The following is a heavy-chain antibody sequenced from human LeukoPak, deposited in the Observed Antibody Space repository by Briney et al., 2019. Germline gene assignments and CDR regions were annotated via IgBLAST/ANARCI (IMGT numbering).Heavy chain of an antibody. CDR2: ITGNSNYI. CDR1: GFTFSIYS. D-gene: IGHD3-10*01. V-gene: IGHV3-21*01. CDR3: ARDRVSGSGSIDY. J-gene: IGHJ4*02. Sequence: GGSLGLSCAAAGFTFSIYSINWVRQAPGKGLEWVSFITGNSNYIYYADSVKGRFTISRDNAKNSLYLQMNSLRVEDTAVYYCARDRVSGSGSIDYWGQGTLVTVSS.